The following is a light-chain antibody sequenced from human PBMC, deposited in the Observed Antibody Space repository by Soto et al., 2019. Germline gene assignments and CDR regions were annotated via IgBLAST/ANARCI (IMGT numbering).Light chain of an antibody. Sequence: QSALTQPPSASGSPGQSVTISCTGTSSDVGAYNYVSWYQQHAGKAPKLVIYEVTKRPSGVPDRFSGSKSANTASLTVSGLQAEDEADDYCSSFASSNTWVFGGGTQLTV. J-gene: IGLJ3*02. CDR1: SSDVGAYNY. CDR3: SSFASSNTWV. CDR2: EVT. V-gene: IGLV2-8*01.